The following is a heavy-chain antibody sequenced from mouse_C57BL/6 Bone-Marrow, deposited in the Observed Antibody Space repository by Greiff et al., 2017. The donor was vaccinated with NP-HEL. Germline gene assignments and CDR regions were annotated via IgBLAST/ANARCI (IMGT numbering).Heavy chain of an antibody. CDR1: GYTFTSYG. CDR2: IYPRSGNT. Sequence: QVQLKQSGAELARPGASVKLSCKASGYTFTSYGISWVKQRTGQGLEWIGEIYPRSGNTYYNEKFKGKATLTADKSSSTAYMELRSLTSEDSAVYFCARKLWPPSRLYYFDYWGQGTTLTVSS. V-gene: IGHV1-81*01. CDR3: ARKLWPPSRLYYFDY. J-gene: IGHJ2*01.